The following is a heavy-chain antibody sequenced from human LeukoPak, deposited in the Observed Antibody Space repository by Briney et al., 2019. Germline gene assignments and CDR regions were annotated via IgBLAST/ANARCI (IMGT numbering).Heavy chain of an antibody. CDR3: AKGALWASTSFFDY. V-gene: IGHV3-23*01. Sequence: PGGSLRLSCAASGFTFSTYAMSWVRRAPGKGLEWVSAISGSGGSTYYADSVKGRFTISRDNSKNTLYLQMNSLRAEDTAVYYCAKGALWASTSFFDYWGQGTLVTVSS. J-gene: IGHJ4*02. D-gene: IGHD3-16*01. CDR1: GFTFSTYA. CDR2: ISGSGGST.